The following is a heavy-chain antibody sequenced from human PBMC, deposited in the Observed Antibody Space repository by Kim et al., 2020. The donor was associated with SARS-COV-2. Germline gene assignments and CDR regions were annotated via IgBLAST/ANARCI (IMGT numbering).Heavy chain of an antibody. V-gene: IGHV3-23*01. CDR2: ISGSGGST. Sequence: GGSLRLSCAASGFTFSSYAMSCVRQAPGKGLEWVSAISGSGGSTYYADSVKGRFTISRDNSKNTLYLQMNSLRAEDTAVYYCAKGKVGASITLAYNWGQGTLVTVAS. D-gene: IGHD1-26*01. CDR1: GFTFSSYA. CDR3: AKGKVGASITLAYN. J-gene: IGHJ4*02.